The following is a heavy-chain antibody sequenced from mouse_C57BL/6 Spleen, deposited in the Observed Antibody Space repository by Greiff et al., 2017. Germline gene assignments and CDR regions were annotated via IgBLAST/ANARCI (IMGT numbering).Heavy chain of an antibody. D-gene: IGHD2-3*01. CDR3: TDYDGYYGGFAY. J-gene: IGHJ3*01. CDR1: GFTFSNYW. Sequence: EVQLQESGGGLVQPGGSMKLSCVASGFTFSNYWMNWVRQSPEKGLEWVAQIRLKSDNYATHYAESVKGRFTISRDDSKSSVYLQMNNLRAEDTGIYYCTDYDGYYGGFAYWGQGTLVTVSA. CDR2: IRLKSDNYAT. V-gene: IGHV6-3*01.